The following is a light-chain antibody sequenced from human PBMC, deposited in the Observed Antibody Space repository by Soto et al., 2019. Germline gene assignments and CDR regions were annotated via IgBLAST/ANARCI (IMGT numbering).Light chain of an antibody. V-gene: IGKV1-39*01. CDR1: QSISSY. J-gene: IGKJ1*01. Sequence: DIQMTQSPSSLSASVGDRVTITCRASQSISSYLNWYQQKPGKAPKLLIYAASSLQSGVPSRFRGSGSGTDFPLTISSLQPEDFATYYCQQSYSTPRTFGQGTKVEIK. CDR3: QQSYSTPRT. CDR2: AAS.